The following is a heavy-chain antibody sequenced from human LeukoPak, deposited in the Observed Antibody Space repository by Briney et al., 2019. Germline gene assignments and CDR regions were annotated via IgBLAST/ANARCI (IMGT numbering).Heavy chain of an antibody. CDR1: GFTFSSYA. V-gene: IGHV3-30-3*01. Sequence: PGRSLRLSCAASGFTFSSYAMHGVRQAPGKGLEWVAVISYDGSNKYYADSVKGRFTISRDNSKNTLYLQMNSLRAEDTAVYYCARDLVGHPPEYYFDYWGQGTLVTVSS. CDR3: ARDLVGHPPEYYFDY. J-gene: IGHJ4*02. CDR2: ISYDGSNK. D-gene: IGHD2-2*01.